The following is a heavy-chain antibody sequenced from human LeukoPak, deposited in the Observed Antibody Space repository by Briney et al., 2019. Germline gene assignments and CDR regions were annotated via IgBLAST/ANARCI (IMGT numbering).Heavy chain of an antibody. CDR3: ARDYGVATISPFDY. V-gene: IGHV3-21*01. J-gene: IGHJ4*02. CDR1: GFTFSSYS. D-gene: IGHD5-12*01. Sequence: GGSLRLSCAASGFTFSSYSMNWVRQAPGKGLEWVSSISSSSSYIYYADSVKGRFTISRDNAKNSLYLQMNSLRAEDTAVYYCARDYGVATISPFDYWGRGTLVTVSS. CDR2: ISSSSSYI.